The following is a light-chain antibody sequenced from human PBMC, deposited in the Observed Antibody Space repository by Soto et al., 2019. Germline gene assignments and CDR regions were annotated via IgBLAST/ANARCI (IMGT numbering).Light chain of an antibody. CDR2: AFS. J-gene: IGLJ1*01. CDR1: SSDVGGYNY. CDR3: RSYSSRNTLYV. Sequence: QSVLTQPASVSGSPRQSITISCTGTSSDVGGYNYVSWYQHHAGKAPRLMIYAFSNRPSGVSHRFSGSGSGNKASPTISGPQAEDEGDYYCRSYSSRNTLYVFGTGTKLTVL. V-gene: IGLV2-14*01.